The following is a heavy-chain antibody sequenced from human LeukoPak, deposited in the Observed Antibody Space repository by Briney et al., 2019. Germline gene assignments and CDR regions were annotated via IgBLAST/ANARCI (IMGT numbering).Heavy chain of an antibody. CDR2: ISYDGSNK. V-gene: IGHV3-30*18. CDR3: AKDILDVVVVAATLLISGFDY. J-gene: IGHJ4*02. D-gene: IGHD2-15*01. Sequence: GGSLRLSCAASGFTFSSYGMHWVRQAPGKGLEWVAVISYDGSNKYYADSVKGRFTISRDKSKNTLYLQMNSLRAEDTAVYYCAKDILDVVVVAATLLISGFDYWGQGTLVTVSS. CDR1: GFTFSSYG.